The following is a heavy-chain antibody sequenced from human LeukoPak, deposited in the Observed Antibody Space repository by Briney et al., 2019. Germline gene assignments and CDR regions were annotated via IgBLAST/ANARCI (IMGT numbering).Heavy chain of an antibody. J-gene: IGHJ4*02. CDR1: GFTFSSYA. CDR2: ISGSGGST. D-gene: IGHD6-13*01. CDR3: AKDILSSSWCGTPFDY. V-gene: IGHV3-23*01. Sequence: GGSLRLSCAASGFTFSSYAMSWVRQAPGKGLEWVSAISGSGGSTYYADSVKGRFTISRDNSKNTLYLQMNSLRAGDTAVYYCAKDILSSSWCGTPFDYWGQGTLVTVSS.